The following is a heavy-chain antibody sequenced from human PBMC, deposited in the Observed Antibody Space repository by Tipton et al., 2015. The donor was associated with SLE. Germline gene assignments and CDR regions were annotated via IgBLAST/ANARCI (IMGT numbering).Heavy chain of an antibody. CDR3: ASYCSGGRCYSDY. CDR1: GDSISSSSCY. V-gene: IGHV4-39*07. Sequence: TLSLTCTVSGDSISSSSCYWGWIRQPPGKGLEWIGSLYYGGTTYYNPSLKSRVTISVGTSKNQSSLKLNSVTAADTAVYYCASYCSGGRCYSDYWGQGTLVTVSS. CDR2: LYYGGTT. J-gene: IGHJ4*02. D-gene: IGHD2-15*01.